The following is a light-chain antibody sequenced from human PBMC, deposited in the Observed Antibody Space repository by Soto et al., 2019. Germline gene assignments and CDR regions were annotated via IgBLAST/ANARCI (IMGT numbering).Light chain of an antibody. CDR1: QSVGGY. V-gene: IGKV3-11*01. J-gene: IGKJ1*01. CDR2: DAS. Sequence: EIVLTQSPATLSLSPGDRATLFCRASQSVGGYLGWYQQRPGQAPRLLIYDASNRVPGVPDRFSASGSGTDFTLSISRLRHEDFAAYYCQQRNGSPRTFGQGTKVEIK. CDR3: QQRNGSPRT.